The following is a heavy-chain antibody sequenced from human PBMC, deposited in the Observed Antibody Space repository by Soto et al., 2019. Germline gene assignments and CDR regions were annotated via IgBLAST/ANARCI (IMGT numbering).Heavy chain of an antibody. CDR2: IYYSGST. CDR3: ARQPLSGYEHLFNWFDP. J-gene: IGHJ5*02. V-gene: IGHV4-39*01. CDR1: GGSISSSSYY. Sequence: ASETLSLTCTVSGGSISSSSYYWGWIRQPPGKGLEWIGSIYYSGSTYHNPSLKSRVTISVDTSKNQFSLKLSSVTAADTAVYYCARQPLSGYEHLFNWFDPWGQGTLVTVS. D-gene: IGHD5-12*01.